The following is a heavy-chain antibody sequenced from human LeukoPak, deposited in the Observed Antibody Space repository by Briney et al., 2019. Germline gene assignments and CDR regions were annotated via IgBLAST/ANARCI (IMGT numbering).Heavy chain of an antibody. V-gene: IGHV4-59*08. CDR3: AGQHPRNTVDF. CDR1: GGSISSYY. D-gene: IGHD2-8*02. Sequence: SETLCLTCTVSGGSISSYYWSWIRQPPGKGLEWIGYIYYSGTTNYNPSLKSRVTISLDTSKNQSSLKLSSVTAADTAVYYCAGQHPRNTVDFWGQGTLVTVSS. J-gene: IGHJ4*02. CDR2: IYYSGTT.